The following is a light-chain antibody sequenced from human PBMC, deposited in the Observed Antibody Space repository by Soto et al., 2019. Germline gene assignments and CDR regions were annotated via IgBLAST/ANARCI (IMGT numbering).Light chain of an antibody. CDR3: QQHSNWPPAIT. Sequence: EIVMTQSPVTLCVSPGVRATLSCRSSQNISRSLAWYQQKPGQAPRLLIYDASNRATGIPARFSGSGSGTDFTLTISSLEPEDFAVYYCQQHSNWPPAITFGQGTRLEIK. V-gene: IGKV3-11*01. CDR1: QNISRS. J-gene: IGKJ5*01. CDR2: DAS.